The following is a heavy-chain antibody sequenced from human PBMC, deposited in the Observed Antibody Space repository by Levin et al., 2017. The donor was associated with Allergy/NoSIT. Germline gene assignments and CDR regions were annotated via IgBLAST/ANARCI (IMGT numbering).Heavy chain of an antibody. CDR2: INHSGST. V-gene: IGHV4-34*01. CDR3: ATSGYYALGY. J-gene: IGHJ4*02. CDR1: GGSFRGYY. D-gene: IGHD3-22*01. Sequence: HSQTLSLPCAVYGGSFRGYYWSWLRQPPGKGLEWIGEINHSGSTNYNPSLKSRVTISVDTSKNQFSLKLSSVTAADTAVYYCATSGYYALGYWGQGTLVTVSS.